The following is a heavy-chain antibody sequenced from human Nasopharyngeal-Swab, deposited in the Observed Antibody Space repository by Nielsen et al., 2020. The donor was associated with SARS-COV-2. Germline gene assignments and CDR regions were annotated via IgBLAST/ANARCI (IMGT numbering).Heavy chain of an antibody. CDR3: ARDTTGWFQSGMDV. CDR1: GASISSGY. CDR2: ISYTGST. D-gene: IGHD6-19*01. Sequence: SETLSLTCTVSGASISSGYWTWIRQPPGKTLEWIGHISYTGSTSYNPSLRSRVTISLDRSKNQISLNLSSVTAADTAVYYCARDTTGWFQSGMDVWGQGTTVIASS. V-gene: IGHV4-59*01. J-gene: IGHJ6*02.